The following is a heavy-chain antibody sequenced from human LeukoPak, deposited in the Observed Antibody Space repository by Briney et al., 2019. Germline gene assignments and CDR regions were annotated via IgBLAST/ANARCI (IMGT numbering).Heavy chain of an antibody. CDR1: GASISSNGYY. J-gene: IGHJ4*02. D-gene: IGHD2-15*01. V-gene: IGHV4-39*01. CDR2: IYYSGST. CDR3: ARRDCGGGSCSFDY. Sequence: SETLSLTCTVSGASISSNGYYWNWIRQPPGKGLEWIGTIYYSGSTYYNPSLKSRVTISMDTSKNQFSLKLTSVTAADTAAYYCARRDCGGGSCSFDYWGQGTLVTVSS.